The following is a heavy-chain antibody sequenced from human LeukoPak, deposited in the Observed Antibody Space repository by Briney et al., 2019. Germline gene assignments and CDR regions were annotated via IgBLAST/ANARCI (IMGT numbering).Heavy chain of an antibody. CDR3: ARRGDLNWYFDL. CDR1: GGSASSGGFY. CDR2: VYDSGST. D-gene: IGHD2-21*02. Sequence: SETLSLTCSVSGGSASSGGFYRTWIRQPPGKGLEWIGYVYDSGSTHYNPSLKSRVTLSVDTSKNHFSLKLNSVTAADTAVYYCARRGDLNWYFDLWGRGTLVTVSS. V-gene: IGHV4-61*03. J-gene: IGHJ2*01.